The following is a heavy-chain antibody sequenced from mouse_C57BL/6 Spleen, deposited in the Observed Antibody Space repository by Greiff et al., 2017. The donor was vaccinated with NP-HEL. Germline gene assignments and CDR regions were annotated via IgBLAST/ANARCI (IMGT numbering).Heavy chain of an antibody. CDR1: GYTFTSYW. CDR3: AREGAITTVVAPGY. J-gene: IGHJ2*01. V-gene: IGHV1-72*01. Sequence: QVQLKQSGAELVKPGASVKLSCKASGYTFTSYWMHWVKQRPGRGLEWIGRIDPNSGGTKYNEKFKSKATLTVDKPSSTAYMQLSSLTSEDSAVYDCAREGAITTVVAPGYWGQGTTLTVSS. D-gene: IGHD1-1*01. CDR2: IDPNSGGT.